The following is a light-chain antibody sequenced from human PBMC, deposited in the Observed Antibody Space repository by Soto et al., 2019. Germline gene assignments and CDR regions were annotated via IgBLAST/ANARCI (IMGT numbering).Light chain of an antibody. Sequence: DIQMTQSPSSLSASVGARVTITCRASQSISSYLNWYQQKPGKAPKLLIYAASSLQSGVPSRFSGSGSGTDFTLTISSLQPEDFATYYCQQSYSTPVTFGQGTKVDIK. CDR1: QSISSY. J-gene: IGKJ1*01. CDR2: AAS. CDR3: QQSYSTPVT. V-gene: IGKV1-39*01.